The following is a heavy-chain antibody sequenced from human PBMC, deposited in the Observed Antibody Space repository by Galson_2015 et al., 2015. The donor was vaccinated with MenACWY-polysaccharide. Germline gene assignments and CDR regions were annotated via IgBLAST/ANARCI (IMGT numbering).Heavy chain of an antibody. J-gene: IGHJ6*03. CDR2: ISPNSGDT. CDR1: GYSFSSYD. CDR3: ARCSETYSSHYPYYYMDV. Sequence: SVKVSCKASGYSFSSYDLNWVRQASGQRLEWLGSISPNSGDTTYAEKFQGRITMTSDTAIGTVFMELSSLRSEDTAIYYCARCSETYSSHYPYYYMDVWGKGTTVTVSS. V-gene: IGHV1-8*01. D-gene: IGHD3-10*02.